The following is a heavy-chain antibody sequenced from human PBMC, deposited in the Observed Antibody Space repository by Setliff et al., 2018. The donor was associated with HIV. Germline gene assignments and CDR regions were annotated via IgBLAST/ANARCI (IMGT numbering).Heavy chain of an antibody. CDR2: IGGSGSAR. V-gene: IGHV3-48*03. Sequence: PGGSLRLSCATSGFIFSSYEMNWVRQTPGKGLEWVSYIGGSGSARYYADSVKGRFTIFRDNAKNSVYLQMNSLRAEDTAVYYCARVRPLGYCSTGACPPDYWGQGTLVTVSS. CDR3: ARVRPLGYCSTGACPPDY. J-gene: IGHJ4*02. CDR1: GFIFSSYE. D-gene: IGHD2-8*01.